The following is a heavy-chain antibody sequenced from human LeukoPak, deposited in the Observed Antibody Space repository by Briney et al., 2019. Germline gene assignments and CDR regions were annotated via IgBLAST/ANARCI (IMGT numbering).Heavy chain of an antibody. Sequence: GASVKVSCKASGYTFTSYDINWVRQATGQGLEWMGWMNPNSGNTGYAQKFQGRVTMTRNTSISTAYMELSSLRSEDTAVYYCARSSGVDTAMVTDLYYYYYMDVWGKGTTVTISS. CDR1: GYTFTSYD. V-gene: IGHV1-8*01. CDR2: MNPNSGNT. CDR3: ARSSGVDTAMVTDLYYYYYMDV. D-gene: IGHD5-18*01. J-gene: IGHJ6*03.